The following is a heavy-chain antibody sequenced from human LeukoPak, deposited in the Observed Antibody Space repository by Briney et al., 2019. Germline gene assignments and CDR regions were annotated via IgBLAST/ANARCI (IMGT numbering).Heavy chain of an antibody. Sequence: GESLQISCKGSGYSFTSYWIGWVGQMPGKGLEWMGIIYPGDSDTRYSPSFQGQVTISADKSISTAYLQWSSLKASDTAMYYCASYSSWYRTYSMDAFDIWGQGTMVTVSS. CDR2: IYPGDSDT. CDR1: GYSFTSYW. V-gene: IGHV5-51*01. J-gene: IGHJ3*02. D-gene: IGHD6-13*01. CDR3: ASYSSWYRTYSMDAFDI.